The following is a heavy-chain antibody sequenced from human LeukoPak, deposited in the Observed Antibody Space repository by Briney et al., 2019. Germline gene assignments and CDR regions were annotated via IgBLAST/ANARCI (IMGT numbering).Heavy chain of an antibody. CDR3: ARDSGMRGYSGYDPSYYYYYGMDV. CDR2: ISAYNGNT. V-gene: IGHV1-18*01. CDR1: GYTFTSYG. D-gene: IGHD5-12*01. Sequence: ASVTVSCTASGYTFTSYGISWVRQAPGQGLEWMGWISAYNGNTNYAQKLQGRVTMTTDTSTSTAYMELSSLRSEDTAVYYCARDSGMRGYSGYDPSYYYYYGMDVWGQGTTVTVSS. J-gene: IGHJ6*02.